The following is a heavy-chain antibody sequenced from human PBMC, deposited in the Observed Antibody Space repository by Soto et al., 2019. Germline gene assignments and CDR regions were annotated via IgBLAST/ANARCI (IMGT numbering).Heavy chain of an antibody. CDR1: GGSTSGHY. Sequence: ASETLSLTCTVSGGSTSGHYWSWIRQPPGKGLQYIGYISYSGSTNYNPSLKSRVTISVDTSNNQFSLRLSSVTAADTAVYYCARDVGLQHDTGYYDFWSGKNNWFDPWGQGILVTVSS. D-gene: IGHD3-3*01. CDR3: ARDVGLQHDTGYYDFWSGKNNWFDP. V-gene: IGHV4-59*11. CDR2: ISYSGST. J-gene: IGHJ5*02.